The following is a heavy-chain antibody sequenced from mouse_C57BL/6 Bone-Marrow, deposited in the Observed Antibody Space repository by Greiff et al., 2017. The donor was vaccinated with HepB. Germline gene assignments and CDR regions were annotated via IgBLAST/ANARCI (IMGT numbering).Heavy chain of an antibody. J-gene: IGHJ3*01. D-gene: IGHD2-4*01. CDR1: GFTFSDYY. Sequence: EVMLVESGGGLVQPGGSLKLSCAASGFTFSDYYMYWVRQTPEKRLEWVASFSNGGGSTYYPDTVKGRDTISRDNAKNTLYLQMSRLKSEDTARYYCARSDDDDGGAWFAYWGQGTLVTVSA. CDR3: ARSDDDDGGAWFAY. V-gene: IGHV5-12*01. CDR2: FSNGGGST.